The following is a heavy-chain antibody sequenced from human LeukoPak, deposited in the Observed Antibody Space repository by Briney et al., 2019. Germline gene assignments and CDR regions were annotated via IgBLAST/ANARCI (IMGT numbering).Heavy chain of an antibody. V-gene: IGHV4-59*12. CDR3: ARVIWSGPDY. D-gene: IGHD3-3*01. Sequence: PSETLSLTCSVSGGSFNNYFWSWIRQPPGRGLEWIGYIYYTGSTNYNPSLGSRVTISVDTSKNQFSLKLSSVTAADTAVYYCARVIWSGPDYWGQGTLVTVSS. CDR1: GGSFNNYF. J-gene: IGHJ4*02. CDR2: IYYTGST.